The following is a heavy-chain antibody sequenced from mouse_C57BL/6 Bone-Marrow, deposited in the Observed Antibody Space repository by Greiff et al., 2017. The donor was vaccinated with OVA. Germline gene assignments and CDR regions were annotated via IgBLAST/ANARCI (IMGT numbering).Heavy chain of an antibody. J-gene: IGHJ4*01. CDR3: ARVLRREAMDY. CDR2: INPSTGGT. D-gene: IGHD2-12*01. V-gene: IGHV1-42*01. Sequence: EVKLVESGPELVKPGASVKISCKASGYSFTGYYMNWVKQSPEKSLEWIGEINPSTGGTTYNQKFKAKATLTVDKSSSTAYMQLKSLTSEDSAVYYCARVLRREAMDYWGQGTSVTVSS. CDR1: GYSFTGYY.